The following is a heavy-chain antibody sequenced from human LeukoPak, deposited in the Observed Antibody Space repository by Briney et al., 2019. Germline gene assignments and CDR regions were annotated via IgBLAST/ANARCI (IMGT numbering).Heavy chain of an antibody. D-gene: IGHD1-26*01. Sequence: GGSLRLSCAASGFTFTNSWMTWVRQAPGKGLEWVGGIKSGADGRTIQYCAPVRGRFIISRDDTKNTVGLQMNSPKTEDTGVYYCTTSIVGTTAYWGQGTMVIVSS. CDR2: IKSGADGRTI. V-gene: IGHV3-15*01. CDR1: GFTFTNSW. J-gene: IGHJ4*02. CDR3: TTSIVGTTAY.